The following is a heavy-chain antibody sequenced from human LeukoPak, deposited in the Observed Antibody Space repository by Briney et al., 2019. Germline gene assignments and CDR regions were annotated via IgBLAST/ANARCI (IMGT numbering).Heavy chain of an antibody. V-gene: IGHV1-18*01. J-gene: IGHJ4*02. CDR1: GYTFTSYG. CDR3: ARDLGPSYYYGSGSTFDY. Sequence: ASVKVSCKASGYTFTSYGISWVRQAPGQGLEWMGWISAYNGNTNYAQKLQGRVTMTTDTSTSTAYMELRSLRSDDTAVYYCARDLGPSYYYGSGSTFDYWGQGTLVTVSS. D-gene: IGHD3-10*01. CDR2: ISAYNGNT.